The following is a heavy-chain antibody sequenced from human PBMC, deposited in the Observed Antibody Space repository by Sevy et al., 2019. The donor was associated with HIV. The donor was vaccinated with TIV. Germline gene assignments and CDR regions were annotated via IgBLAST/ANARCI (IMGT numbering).Heavy chain of an antibody. D-gene: IGHD6-13*01. Sequence: GESLKISCAASGFTFSDHYMEWVRQAPGKGLEWVGRTRNKADSYTTEYAASVKGRFTISIDDSKNSPYLQMNSRKTEDTAVYYCATHAGIAAAGRVFDYWGQGTLVTVSS. J-gene: IGHJ4*02. CDR1: GFTFSDHY. CDR3: ATHAGIAAAGRVFDY. V-gene: IGHV3-72*01. CDR2: TRNKADSYTT.